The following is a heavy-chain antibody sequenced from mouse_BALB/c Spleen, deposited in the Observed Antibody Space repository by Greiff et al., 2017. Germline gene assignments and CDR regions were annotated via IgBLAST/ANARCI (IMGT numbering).Heavy chain of an antibody. CDR2: INPSTGYT. V-gene: IGHV1-7*01. CDR1: GYTFTSYW. D-gene: IGHD2-10*01. CDR3: ARSPYYGNYDAMDY. J-gene: IGHJ4*01. Sequence: VKLVESGAELAKPGASVKMSCKASGYTFTSYWMHWVKQRPGQGLEWIGYINPSTGYTEYNQKFKDKATLTADKSSSTAYMQLSSLTSEDSAVYYCARSPYYGNYDAMDYWGQGTSVTVSS.